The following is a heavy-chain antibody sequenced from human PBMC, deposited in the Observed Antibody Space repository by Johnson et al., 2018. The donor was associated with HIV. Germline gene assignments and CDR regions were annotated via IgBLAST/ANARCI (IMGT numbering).Heavy chain of an antibody. V-gene: IGHV3-23*04. Sequence: VQLVESGGGLVQPGGSLRLSCAASGFTFSSYAMSWVRQAPGKGLEWVSAISGSGGSTYYADSVKGRFTISRDNSKNTLYLQMHSLRAEDTAVYYCAKDFDYYDSSGYYGDIWGQGTMVTVSS. J-gene: IGHJ3*02. CDR3: AKDFDYYDSSGYYGDI. D-gene: IGHD3-22*01. CDR2: ISGSGGST. CDR1: GFTFSSYA.